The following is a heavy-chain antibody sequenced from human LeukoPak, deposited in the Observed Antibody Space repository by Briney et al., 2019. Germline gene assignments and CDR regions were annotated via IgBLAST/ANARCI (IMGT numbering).Heavy chain of an antibody. Sequence: GGSLRLSCAASGFTFSSYIMNWVRQAPGKGLEWVSSISSSSSYIYYADSVKGRFTISRDNAKNSLYLQMNSLRAEDTAVYYCARHWNPPLYGMDVWGQGTTVTVSS. J-gene: IGHJ6*02. D-gene: IGHD1-1*01. V-gene: IGHV3-21*01. CDR3: ARHWNPPLYGMDV. CDR2: ISSSSSYI. CDR1: GFTFSSYI.